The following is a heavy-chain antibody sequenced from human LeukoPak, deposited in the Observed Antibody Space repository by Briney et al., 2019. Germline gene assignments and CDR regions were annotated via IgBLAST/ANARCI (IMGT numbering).Heavy chain of an antibody. D-gene: IGHD6-13*01. V-gene: IGHV1-46*01. J-gene: IGHJ5*02. Sequence: ASVKVSCKASGYTFTGYYMHWVRQAPGQGLEWMGWINPIGGATTYAQKFQGRVTVSRDTSTSTVYMELSSLTSDDTAIYYCARDFAVSSSWAWRLFFSWGQGTLVAVSS. CDR2: INPIGGAT. CDR1: GYTFTGYY. CDR3: ARDFAVSSSWAWRLFFS.